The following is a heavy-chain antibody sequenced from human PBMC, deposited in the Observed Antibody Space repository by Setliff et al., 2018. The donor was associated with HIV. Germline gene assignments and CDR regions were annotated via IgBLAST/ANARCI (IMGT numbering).Heavy chain of an antibody. CDR2: VNHSGST. Sequence: PSETLSLTCAVYGGSFNGYYWSWIRQPPGKGLEWIGEVNHSGSTNYNPSLKSRVAISIDTSKNQFSLNLTSVTAADTAVYYCASRVYYYDSNNFLREEGFDPWGQGTLVTVSS. V-gene: IGHV4-34*01. CDR1: GGSFNGYY. J-gene: IGHJ5*02. CDR3: ASRVYYYDSNNFLREEGFDP. D-gene: IGHD3-22*01.